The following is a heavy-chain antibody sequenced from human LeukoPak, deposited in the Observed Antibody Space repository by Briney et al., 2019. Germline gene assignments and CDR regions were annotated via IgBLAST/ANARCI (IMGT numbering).Heavy chain of an antibody. CDR3: ASGYCSGGSCLVEDY. CDR2: ISYDGSNK. D-gene: IGHD2-15*01. V-gene: IGHV3-30*04. CDR1: GFTFSSYA. Sequence: PGRSLRLSCAASGFTFSSYAMHWVRQAPGKGLEWVAVISYDGSNKYYADSVKGRFTISRDNSKNTLYLQMNSLRAEDTAVYYCASGYCSGGSCLVEDYWGQGTLVTVSS. J-gene: IGHJ4*02.